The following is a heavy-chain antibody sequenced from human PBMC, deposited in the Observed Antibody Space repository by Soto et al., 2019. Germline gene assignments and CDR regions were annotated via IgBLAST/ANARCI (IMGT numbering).Heavy chain of an antibody. CDR3: ARKRCSSTSCYHYYYYGMDV. Sequence: ASVKVSCKASGYTFTIYAMHWVRQAPGQRLGWMGWINAGNGNTKYSQKFQGRVTITRDTSASTAYMELSSLRSEDTAVYYCARKRCSSTSCYHYYYYGMDVWGQGTTVTVSS. V-gene: IGHV1-3*01. CDR1: GYTFTIYA. J-gene: IGHJ6*02. CDR2: INAGNGNT. D-gene: IGHD2-2*01.